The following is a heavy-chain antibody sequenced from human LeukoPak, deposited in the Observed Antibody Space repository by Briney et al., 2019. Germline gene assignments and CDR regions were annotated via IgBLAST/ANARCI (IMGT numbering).Heavy chain of an antibody. Sequence: VKVSCKASGGTFSSYAISWVRQAPGQGLEWMGGIIPIFGTANYAQKFQGRVTITADESTSTAYMELSSLRSEDTAVYYCASPGAIVGATYFDYWGQGTLVTVSS. D-gene: IGHD1-26*01. CDR2: IIPIFGTA. CDR1: GGTFSSYA. J-gene: IGHJ4*02. V-gene: IGHV1-69*13. CDR3: ASPGAIVGATYFDY.